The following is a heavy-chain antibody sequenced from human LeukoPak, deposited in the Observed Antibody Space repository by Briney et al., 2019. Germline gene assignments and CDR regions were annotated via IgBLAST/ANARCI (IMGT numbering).Heavy chain of an antibody. D-gene: IGHD5-24*01. CDR3: ARGRRDGYNYDY. CDR2: INHSGST. Sequence: SETLSLTCAVYGGSFSGYYWSWIRQPPGKGLEWIGEINHSGSTNYNPSLKSRVTISVDTSKNQFSLKLSSVTAADTAVYYCARGRRDGYNYDYWGQGTLVTVSS. V-gene: IGHV4-34*01. CDR1: GGSFSGYY. J-gene: IGHJ4*02.